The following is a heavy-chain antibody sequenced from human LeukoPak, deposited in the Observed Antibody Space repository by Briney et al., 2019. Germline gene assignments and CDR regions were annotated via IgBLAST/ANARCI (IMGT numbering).Heavy chain of an antibody. CDR1: GGSFSGYY. J-gene: IGHJ4*02. CDR2: INHSGST. D-gene: IGHD3-3*01. Sequence: PSETLSLTCAVYGGSFSGYYWSWIRQPPGKGLEWIGEINHSGSTYYNPSLKSRVTISVDTSKNQFSLKLSSVTAADTAVYYCASLPATFDFWSGTFDYWGQGTLVTVSS. CDR3: ASLPATFDFWSGTFDY. V-gene: IGHV4-34*01.